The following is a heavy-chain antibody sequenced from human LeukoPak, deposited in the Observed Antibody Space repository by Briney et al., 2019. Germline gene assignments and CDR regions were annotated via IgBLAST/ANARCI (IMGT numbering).Heavy chain of an antibody. D-gene: IGHD1-26*01. CDR2: ISSSSSYI. V-gene: IGHV3-21*01. CDR1: GFTFSSYS. CDR3: ARGVGATTVDY. Sequence: KPGGSLRLSCAASGFTFSSYSMNWVRQAPGKELEWVSSISSSSSYIYYADSVKGRFTISRDNAKNSLYLQMNSLRAEDTAVYCCARGVGATTVDYWGQGTLVTVSS. J-gene: IGHJ4*02.